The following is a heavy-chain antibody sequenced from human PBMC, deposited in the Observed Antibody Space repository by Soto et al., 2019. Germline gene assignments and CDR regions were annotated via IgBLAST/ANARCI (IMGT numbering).Heavy chain of an antibody. D-gene: IGHD6-19*01. V-gene: IGHV4-4*02. Sequence: QVQLQESGPGLVKPSGTLSLTCAVSGDSVSRPYYWCLVRQPPGKGLGGIGEVFHTGTTIYNPSLRSRVTISMDKSYNHFSLALTSVTAAGTAVYYCARSAGWYAVHSWGPGTRVIVSS. CDR1: GDSVSRPYY. CDR3: ARSAGWYAVHS. CDR2: VFHTGTT. J-gene: IGHJ4*02.